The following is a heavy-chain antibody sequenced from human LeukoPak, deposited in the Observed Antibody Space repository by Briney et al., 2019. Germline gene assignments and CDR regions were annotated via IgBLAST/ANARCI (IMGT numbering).Heavy chain of an antibody. CDR3: AKNPPVYNWNYPYNWFDP. CDR1: GGSISSYY. J-gene: IGHJ5*02. Sequence: PSETLSLTCTVSGGSISSYYWSWIRQPAGKGLEWVGRIYTSGSTNYNPSLKSRVTMSVDTSKNQFSLKLSSVTAADTAVYYCAKNPPVYNWNYPYNWFDPWGQGTLVTVSS. CDR2: IYTSGST. V-gene: IGHV4-4*07. D-gene: IGHD1-7*01.